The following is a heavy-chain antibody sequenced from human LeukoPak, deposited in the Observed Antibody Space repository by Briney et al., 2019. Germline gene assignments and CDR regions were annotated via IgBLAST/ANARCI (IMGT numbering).Heavy chain of an antibody. V-gene: IGHV3-30*18. CDR2: ISYDGSNK. J-gene: IGHJ4*02. D-gene: IGHD5-18*01. CDR3: AKTLHSYGYWYYFDY. CDR1: GFTFSSYG. Sequence: GGSLRLSCAASGFTFSSYGMHWVRQAPGKGLEWVAVISYDGSNKYYADSVKGRFTISRDNSKNTLYLQMNSLRAEDTAVYYCAKTLHSYGYWYYFDYWGQGTLVTVSP.